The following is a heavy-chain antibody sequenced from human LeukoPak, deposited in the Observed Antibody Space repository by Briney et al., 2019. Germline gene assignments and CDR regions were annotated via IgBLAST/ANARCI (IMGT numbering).Heavy chain of an antibody. J-gene: IGHJ1*01. V-gene: IGHV3-15*01. CDR2: IKSKTDGGTT. Sequence: GGSLRLSCAASGFTFSSYAMSWVRQAPGKGLEWVGRIKSKTDGGTTDYAAPVKGRFTISRDDSKNTLYLQMNSLKTEDTAVYYCTTDPVRAYYDILTGYYLGDFQHWGQGTLVTVSS. D-gene: IGHD3-9*01. CDR1: GFTFSSYA. CDR3: TTDPVRAYYDILTGYYLGDFQH.